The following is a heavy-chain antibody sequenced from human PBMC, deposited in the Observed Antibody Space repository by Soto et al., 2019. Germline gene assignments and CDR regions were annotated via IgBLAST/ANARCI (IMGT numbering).Heavy chain of an antibody. CDR2: IWYDGSKK. D-gene: IGHD4-17*01. J-gene: IGHJ3*02. CDR3: ARGRGGSYGGNSAHFDI. Sequence: QVQLVESGGGVVQPGTSLRLSCEASGFTFSGFGMHWVRQAPGKGLEWVPVIWYDGSKKYYADCVKGRFTSSRDNSKNALYLQMNSLRAEDTAVYYCARGRGGSYGGNSAHFDIWGQGTLVTVSS. CDR1: GFTFSGFG. V-gene: IGHV3-33*01.